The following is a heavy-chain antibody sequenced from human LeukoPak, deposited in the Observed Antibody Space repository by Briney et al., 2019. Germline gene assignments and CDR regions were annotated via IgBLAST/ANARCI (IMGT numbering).Heavy chain of an antibody. CDR1: GGTFSSYA. CDR3: ARDYCSSTSCLFDY. CDR2: INPNSGDT. J-gene: IGHJ4*02. V-gene: IGHV1-2*06. D-gene: IGHD2-2*01. Sequence: ASVKVFCKASGGTFSSYAISWVRQAPGQGLEWMGRINPNSGDTNYAQKFQGRVTMTRDTSISTAYMELSRLRSDDTAVYYCARDYCSSTSCLFDYWGQGTLVTVSS.